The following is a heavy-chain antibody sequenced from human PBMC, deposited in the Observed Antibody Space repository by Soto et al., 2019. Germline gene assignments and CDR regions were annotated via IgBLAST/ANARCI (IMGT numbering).Heavy chain of an antibody. J-gene: IGHJ4*02. CDR2: INPYNGDT. V-gene: IGHV1-18*04. D-gene: IGHD2-8*01. CDR3: ARDKGGVFDMSVPQFDY. Sequence: ASVKVSCKASGYTFTSYGISWVRQAPGQGLELMGWINPYNGDTNYAQKVQGRVTVTIDTSTTTAYMELRSLTSDDTAVYYCARDKGGVFDMSVPQFDYWGQGTLVTVSS. CDR1: GYTFTSYG.